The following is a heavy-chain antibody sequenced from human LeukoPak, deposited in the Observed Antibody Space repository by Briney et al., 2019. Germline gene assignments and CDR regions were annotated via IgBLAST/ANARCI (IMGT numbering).Heavy chain of an antibody. CDR2: IDSSSTYI. CDR1: GFTFTSYS. CDR3: ARESVAGYFDY. Sequence: GGSLRLSCAASGFTFTSYSMNWVRQAPGKGLEWVSSIDSSSTYIHYTDSVKGRFTISRDDAKNSLYLQMNSLRAEDTAVYYCARESVAGYFDYWGQGTLVTVSS. V-gene: IGHV3-21*01. J-gene: IGHJ4*02. D-gene: IGHD2-15*01.